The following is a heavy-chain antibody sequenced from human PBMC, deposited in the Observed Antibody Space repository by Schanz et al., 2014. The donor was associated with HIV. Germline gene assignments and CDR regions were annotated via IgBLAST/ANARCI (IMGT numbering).Heavy chain of an antibody. CDR1: GVSFSGYD. CDR3: ARGLVNCSGGSCYSGWFDP. Sequence: QVQLHQWGAGLLKPSETLSLTCAVYGVSFSGYDWSWIRQPPGKGLEWIGEINHSGSTNYNPSLKRRVTISVDTSKNQFSLKLSSVTAADTAVYYCARGLVNCSGGSCYSGWFDPWGQGNLVTVS. V-gene: IGHV4-34*01. J-gene: IGHJ5*02. CDR2: INHSGST. D-gene: IGHD2-15*01.